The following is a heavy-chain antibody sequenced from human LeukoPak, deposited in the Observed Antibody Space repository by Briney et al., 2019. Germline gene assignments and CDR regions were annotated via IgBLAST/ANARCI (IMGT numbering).Heavy chain of an antibody. D-gene: IGHD2-15*01. V-gene: IGHV1-2*02. Sequence: ASVKVSCKASGYTFTGYYMHWVRQAPGQGLEWMGWINPNSGGTNYAQKFQGRVTITRDTSASTAYMELSSLRSEDTAVYYCARTIGYCSGGSCYSGYYFDYWGQGTLVTVSS. J-gene: IGHJ4*02. CDR1: GYTFTGYY. CDR3: ARTIGYCSGGSCYSGYYFDY. CDR2: INPNSGGT.